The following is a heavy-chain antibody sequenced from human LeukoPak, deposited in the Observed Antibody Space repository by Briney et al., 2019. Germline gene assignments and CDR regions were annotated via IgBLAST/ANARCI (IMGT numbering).Heavy chain of an antibody. D-gene: IGHD5-24*01. V-gene: IGHV3-23*01. CDR3: ARGMATIPFDY. J-gene: IGHJ4*02. CDR1: GFSVSSNY. CDR2: ISGSGGST. Sequence: PGGSLRLSCAASGFSVSSNYMSWVRQAPGKGLEWVSAISGSGGSTYYADSVKGRFTISRDNSKNTLYLQMNSLRAEDTAVYYCARGMATIPFDYWGQGTLVTVSS.